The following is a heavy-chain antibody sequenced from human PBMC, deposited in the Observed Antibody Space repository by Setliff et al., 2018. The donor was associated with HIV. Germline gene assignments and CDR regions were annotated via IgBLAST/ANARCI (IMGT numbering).Heavy chain of an antibody. CDR3: ARVPRQLLKGAAAYFDY. Sequence: SETLSLTCTVSGGSIRSHYWSWIRQPPGKGLEWIGNIYYSGSTNCNPSLKSRVTISVDTSKNQFSLRLNSVTAADTAAYYCARVPRQLLKGAAAYFDYWGQGTLVTVSS. V-gene: IGHV4-59*11. J-gene: IGHJ4*02. CDR2: IYYSGST. D-gene: IGHD5-18*01. CDR1: GGSIRSHY.